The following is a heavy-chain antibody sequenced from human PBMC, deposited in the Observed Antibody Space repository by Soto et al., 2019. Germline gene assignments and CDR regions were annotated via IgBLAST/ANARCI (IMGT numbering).Heavy chain of an antibody. CDR2: VSGSSSYI. CDR1: GFNFRNFN. Sequence: GGSLRLSCEVSGFNFRNFNMIWVRQAPGKGLEWVSSVSGSSSYIYYADSVKGRFTVSRDNANNLVFLQMNGLRPEDTAMYYCARDLRGHYGPWGQGPMVIVSS. V-gene: IGHV3-21*06. J-gene: IGHJ3*01. D-gene: IGHD4-17*01. CDR3: ARDLRGHYGP.